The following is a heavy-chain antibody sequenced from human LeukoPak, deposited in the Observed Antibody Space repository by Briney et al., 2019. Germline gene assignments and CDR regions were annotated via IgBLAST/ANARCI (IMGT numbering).Heavy chain of an antibody. CDR3: ARFGGTDGFFDI. J-gene: IGHJ3*02. CDR1: GFTFSSYW. V-gene: IGHV3-74*01. CDR2: INTDGSST. D-gene: IGHD3-10*01. Sequence: GGSLRLSCAASGFTFSSYWMHWVRQAPGKGLVWVSRINTDGSSTSYADSVKGRFTISRDNAKNTLYLQMNSLRAEDTAVYYCARFGGTDGFFDIWGQGTMVTVSS.